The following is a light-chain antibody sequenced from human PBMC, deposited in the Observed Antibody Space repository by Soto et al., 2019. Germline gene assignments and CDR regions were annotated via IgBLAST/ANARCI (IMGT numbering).Light chain of an antibody. J-gene: IGLJ3*02. Sequence: QSVLTQPPSVSGPPGQRVTISCTGSSSKIGAGYDVHWYQQLPGTAPKLLIYGNSNRPSGVPDRFSGSKSGTSASLAITGLQAEDEADYYCQSYDSSLSGWVFGGGTKVTVL. CDR1: SSKIGAGYD. V-gene: IGLV1-40*01. CDR3: QSYDSSLSGWV. CDR2: GNS.